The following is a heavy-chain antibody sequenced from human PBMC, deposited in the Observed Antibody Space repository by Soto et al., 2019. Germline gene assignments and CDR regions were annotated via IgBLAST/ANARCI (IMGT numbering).Heavy chain of an antibody. CDR2: TYYRSKWYN. D-gene: IGHD2-2*01. V-gene: IGHV6-1*01. CDR1: GDSVSSNSAA. CDR3: ARDPFFCSSTSCYYYYYYMDV. Sequence: PSQTLSLTCAISGDSVSSNSAAWNWIRQSPSRGLEWLGRTYYRSKWYNDYAVSVKSRITINPDTSKNQFSLQLNSVTPEDTAVYYCARDPFFCSSTSCYYYYYYMDVWGKGTTVTVSS. J-gene: IGHJ6*03.